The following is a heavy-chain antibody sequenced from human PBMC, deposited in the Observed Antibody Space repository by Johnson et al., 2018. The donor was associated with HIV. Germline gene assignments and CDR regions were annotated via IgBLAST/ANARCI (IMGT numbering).Heavy chain of an antibody. V-gene: IGHV3-20*04. CDR2: INSDGSST. Sequence: VQLVESGGGVVRPGGSLRLSCAASGFTFDDYGMSWVRQAPGKGLEWVSGINSDGSSTSYADSVTGRFTISRDNAKNTLYLQMNSLRAEDTAVYYCARAGSGFDALDVWGQGTVVTVSS. D-gene: IGHD3-3*01. CDR1: GFTFDDYG. CDR3: ARAGSGFDALDV. J-gene: IGHJ3*01.